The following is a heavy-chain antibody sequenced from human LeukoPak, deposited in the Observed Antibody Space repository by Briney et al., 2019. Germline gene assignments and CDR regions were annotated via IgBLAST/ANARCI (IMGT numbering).Heavy chain of an antibody. Sequence: GGSLRLSCAASGFSFSTYSMNWVRQAPGKGPEWVSSISSSSGDIYYGDSVKGRFIISRDNAKNSLYLQMNSLRAEDTAVFYCAKDSSSSNYYYGMDVWGQGTTVTVSS. V-gene: IGHV3-21*01. CDR2: ISSSSGDI. J-gene: IGHJ6*02. D-gene: IGHD6-6*01. CDR3: AKDSSSSNYYYGMDV. CDR1: GFSFSTYS.